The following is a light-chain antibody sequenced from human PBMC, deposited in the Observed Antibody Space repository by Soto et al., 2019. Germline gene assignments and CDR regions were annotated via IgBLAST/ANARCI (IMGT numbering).Light chain of an antibody. V-gene: IGKV1-39*01. CDR2: AAS. J-gene: IGKJ1*01. CDR1: QSINSR. Sequence: DIQMTQSPSSLSASVGDTVTITCRASQSINSRFSWYQQKAGQAPKLLIYAASRLQSGVPSRFSGSGSGTDFTLTISSLQPEDFATYFCQQSYSRVTFGKGTKVDIK. CDR3: QQSYSRVT.